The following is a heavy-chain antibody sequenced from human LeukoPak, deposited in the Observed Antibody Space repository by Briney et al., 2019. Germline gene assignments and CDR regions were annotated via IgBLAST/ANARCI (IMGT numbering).Heavy chain of an antibody. V-gene: IGHV3-30*02. D-gene: IGHD4-11*01. Sequence: GGSLRLSCAASGFTFSSYGMHWVRQAPGKGLEWVEFIRYDGSNKYYADSVKGRFTISRDNSKNTLYLQMKSLRAEDTAVYYCAKDRGNYPYYYYYMDVWGKGTTVAVSS. CDR2: IRYDGSNK. CDR3: AKDRGNYPYYYYYMDV. J-gene: IGHJ6*03. CDR1: GFTFSSYG.